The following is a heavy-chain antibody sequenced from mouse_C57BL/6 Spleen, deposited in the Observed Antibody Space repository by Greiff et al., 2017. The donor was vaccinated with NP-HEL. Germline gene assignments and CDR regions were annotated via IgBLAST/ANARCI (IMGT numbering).Heavy chain of an antibody. V-gene: IGHV1-26*01. D-gene: IGHD2-4*01. CDR1: GYTFTDYY. J-gene: IGHJ4*01. CDR3: AKTANRSYDYDWGYAMDY. CDR2: INPNNGGT. Sequence: EVQLQQSGPELVKPGASVKISCKASGYTFTDYYMNWVKQSHGKSLEWIGDINPNNGGTSYNQKFKGKATLTVDKSSSTAYMELRSLTSEDSAVYYCAKTANRSYDYDWGYAMDYWGQGTSVTVSS.